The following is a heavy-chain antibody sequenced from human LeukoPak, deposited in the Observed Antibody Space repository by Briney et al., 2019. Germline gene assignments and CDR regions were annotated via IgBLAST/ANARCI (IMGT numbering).Heavy chain of an antibody. CDR3: ARDYHYDSSGYLNWFDP. D-gene: IGHD3-22*01. J-gene: IGHJ5*02. CDR2: INDDGSTT. Sequence: GGSLRLSCAASGFTFSSYWMHWVRQAPGKGLVRVACINDDGSTTRYADSVKGRFTTSRDNAKNTLYLQMNSLRAEDTAVYYCARDYHYDSSGYLNWFDPWGQGTLVTVSS. CDR1: GFTFSSYW. V-gene: IGHV3-74*01.